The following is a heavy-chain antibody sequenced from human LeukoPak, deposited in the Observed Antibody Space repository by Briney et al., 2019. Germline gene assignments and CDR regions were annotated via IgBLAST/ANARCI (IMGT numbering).Heavy chain of an antibody. CDR2: INPSGGST. D-gene: IGHD6-19*01. CDR1: GYTFTSYY. Sequence: ASVKVSCKASGYTFTSYYMHWVRQAPGQGLEWMGIINPSGGSTGYAQKFQGRVTMTRDTSTSTVYMELSSLRSEDTAVYYCATAGGYSSGKYYFDYWGQGTLVTVSS. J-gene: IGHJ4*02. CDR3: ATAGGYSSGKYYFDY. V-gene: IGHV1-46*01.